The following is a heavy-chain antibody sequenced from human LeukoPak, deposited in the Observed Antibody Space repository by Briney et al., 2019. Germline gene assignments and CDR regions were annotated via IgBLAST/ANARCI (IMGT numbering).Heavy chain of an antibody. Sequence: SETLSLTCTVSGGSISSGGYYWSWISQHPGKGLEWIGYIYYSGNTYYNPSLKSRVTISVDTSKNQFSLKLSSVTAADTAVYYCASFPLYYYGSGSHDYWGQGTLVTVSS. V-gene: IGHV4-31*03. D-gene: IGHD3-10*01. CDR2: IYYSGNT. J-gene: IGHJ4*02. CDR1: GGSISSGGYY. CDR3: ASFPLYYYGSGSHDY.